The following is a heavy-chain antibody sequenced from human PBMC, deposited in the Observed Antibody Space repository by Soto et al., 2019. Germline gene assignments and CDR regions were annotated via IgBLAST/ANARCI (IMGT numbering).Heavy chain of an antibody. V-gene: IGHV1-8*01. D-gene: IGHD3-22*01. Sequence: QVQLVQSGAEVKKPGASVKVSCKASGYTFTSYDINWVRQATGQGPEWMGWMNPNSGNTGYAQKFQGRVTMTRNTSISTAYMELSSLRSEDTAVYYCARAHYYDSSGYYPNFDYWGQGTLVTVSS. CDR3: ARAHYYDSSGYYPNFDY. J-gene: IGHJ4*02. CDR1: GYTFTSYD. CDR2: MNPNSGNT.